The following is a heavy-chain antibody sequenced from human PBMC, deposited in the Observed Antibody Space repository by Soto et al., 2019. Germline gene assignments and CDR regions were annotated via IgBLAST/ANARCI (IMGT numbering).Heavy chain of an antibody. D-gene: IGHD7-27*01. CDR3: ARGPSGDKVDS. J-gene: IGHJ4*02. CDR2: IYNGGST. V-gene: IGHV4-30-4*01. CDR1: GGSISTVNYW. Sequence: QVQLQESGPGLVKPSQTLSLTCTVSGGSISTVNYWWSWIRQSPDMGLEWIGHIYNGGSTYNNPSLESXXTXSXATSTNQLSLTLSSVSAADTAVYYCARGPSGDKVDSWGQGTLVTVSS.